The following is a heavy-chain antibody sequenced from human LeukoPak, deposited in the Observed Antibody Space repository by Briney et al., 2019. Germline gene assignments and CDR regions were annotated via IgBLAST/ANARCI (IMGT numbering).Heavy chain of an antibody. V-gene: IGHV3-23*01. CDR1: GFTFSSYA. Sequence: GGSLRLSCAASGFTFSSYAMSWVRQAPGKGLEWVSAISGSGGSTYYADSVKGRFTISRDNSKNTLYLQMNSLRAEDTAVYYCDGIAVAGTDAFDIWGQGTMATVSS. CDR3: DGIAVAGTDAFDI. D-gene: IGHD6-19*01. J-gene: IGHJ3*02. CDR2: ISGSGGST.